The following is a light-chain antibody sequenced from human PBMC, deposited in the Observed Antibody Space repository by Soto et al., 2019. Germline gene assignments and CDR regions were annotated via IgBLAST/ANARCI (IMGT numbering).Light chain of an antibody. CDR2: EVV. V-gene: IGLV2-8*01. CDR3: KSYAGSNTYV. J-gene: IGLJ1*01. Sequence: QSSLTEPPCASESAGQSVTISCTGTKNDIGVYDFVSWYQHHPGKAPRLIIYEVVQRPSGVPDRFSGSKSGNTASLTVSGLQAADEADYFCKSYAGSNTYVFGSGTKVTVL. CDR1: KNDIGVYDF.